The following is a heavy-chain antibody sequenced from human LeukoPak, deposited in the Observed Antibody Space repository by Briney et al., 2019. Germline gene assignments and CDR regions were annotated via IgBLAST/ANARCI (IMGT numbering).Heavy chain of an antibody. Sequence: ASVKVSCKASGYTFTSYGISWVRQAPGQGLERMGWISAYNGNTNYAQKLQGRVTMTTDTSTSTAYMELRSLRSDDTAVYYCARSASSPYYDFWSGYYTPDAFDIWGQGTMVTVSS. V-gene: IGHV1-18*01. CDR2: ISAYNGNT. J-gene: IGHJ3*02. D-gene: IGHD3-3*01. CDR3: ARSASSPYYDFWSGYYTPDAFDI. CDR1: GYTFTSYG.